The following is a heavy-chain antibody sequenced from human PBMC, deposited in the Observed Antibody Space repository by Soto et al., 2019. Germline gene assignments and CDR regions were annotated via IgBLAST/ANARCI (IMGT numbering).Heavy chain of an antibody. D-gene: IGHD4-4*01. J-gene: IGHJ4*02. CDR1: AFTFSSYA. CDR2: ISGSGANT. CDR3: AKDLFGNYADYFDY. V-gene: IGHV3-23*01. Sequence: PGGSLRLSCAASAFTFSSYAMSWLRQAPGKGLEWVSGISGSGANTYHADSVKGRFTISRDNSKNTLYLQMNSLRVEDTAVYYCAKDLFGNYADYFDYWGQGTLVTVSS.